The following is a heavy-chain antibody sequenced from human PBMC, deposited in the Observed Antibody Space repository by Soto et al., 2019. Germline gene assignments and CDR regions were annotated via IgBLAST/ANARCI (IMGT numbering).Heavy chain of an antibody. CDR2: IIPIFGTA. D-gene: IGHD2-2*01. CDR1: GGTFSSYA. V-gene: IGHV1-69*06. Sequence: ASVKVSCKASGGTFSSYAISWVRQAPGQGLEWMGGIIPIFGTANYAQKFQGRVMITADKSTSTAYMELSSLRSEDTAVYYCARVTGYCSSTSCYGPLYYYGMDVWGQGTTVTVS. J-gene: IGHJ6*02. CDR3: ARVTGYCSSTSCYGPLYYYGMDV.